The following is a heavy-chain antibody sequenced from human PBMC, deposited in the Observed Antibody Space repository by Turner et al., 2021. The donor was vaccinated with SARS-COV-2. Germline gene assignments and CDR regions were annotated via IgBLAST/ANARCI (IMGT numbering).Heavy chain of an antibody. CDR3: ARDSPHYYDSSGYYKDAFDI. Sequence: EVQLVESGGGLVKPGWSLRLSCAASGFTFSSYSMNWVRQAPGKGLEWVSSISSSSRYIYHADSVKGRFTISRDNAKNSLYLQMNSLRAEDTAVYYCARDSPHYYDSSGYYKDAFDIWGQGTMVTVSS. J-gene: IGHJ3*02. CDR2: ISSSSRYI. CDR1: GFTFSSYS. V-gene: IGHV3-21*01. D-gene: IGHD3-22*01.